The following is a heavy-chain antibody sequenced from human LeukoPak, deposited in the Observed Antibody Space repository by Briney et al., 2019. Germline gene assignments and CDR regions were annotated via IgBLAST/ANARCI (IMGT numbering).Heavy chain of an antibody. J-gene: IGHJ4*02. Sequence: PGGSLRLSCAASGFTFDDYAMHWVRQAPGKGLEWVSGISWDSGSIGYADSVKGRFTISRDNAKNSLYLQMNSLRAEDTALYYCAKDLIGYPRAFDYWGQGTLVTVSS. CDR3: AKDLIGYPRAFDY. CDR1: GFTFDDYA. CDR2: ISWDSGSI. V-gene: IGHV3-9*01. D-gene: IGHD6-25*01.